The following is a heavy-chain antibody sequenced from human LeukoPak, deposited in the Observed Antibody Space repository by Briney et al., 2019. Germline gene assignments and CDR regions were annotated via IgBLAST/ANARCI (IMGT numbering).Heavy chain of an antibody. J-gene: IGHJ4*02. CDR3: ARAPVLHVFDY. Sequence: PSETLSLTCAVYGGSFSGYYWSWIRQPPGKGLEWIGEINHSGSTNYNPSLKSRVTISVDTSKNQFSLKLSSVTAADTAVYYCARAPVLHVFDYWGQGTLVTVSS. CDR2: INHSGST. V-gene: IGHV4-34*01. CDR1: GGSFSGYY. D-gene: IGHD2-8*02.